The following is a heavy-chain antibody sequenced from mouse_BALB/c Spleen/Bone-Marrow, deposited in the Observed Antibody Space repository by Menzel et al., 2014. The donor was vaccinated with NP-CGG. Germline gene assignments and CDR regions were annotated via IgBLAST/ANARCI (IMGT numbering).Heavy chain of an antibody. CDR3: AREGLWDAY. CDR1: GYTFTSYY. V-gene: IGHV1S56*01. CDR2: IYPGNVNT. Sequence: VQLQESGPELVKPGASVRISCKASGYTFTSYYIHWVKQRPGQGLEWIGRIYPGNVNTKYNEKFKGKATLTADKSSSTAYMQLSSLTSEDSAVYFCAREGLWDAYWGQGTLVTVSA. D-gene: IGHD4-1*01. J-gene: IGHJ3*01.